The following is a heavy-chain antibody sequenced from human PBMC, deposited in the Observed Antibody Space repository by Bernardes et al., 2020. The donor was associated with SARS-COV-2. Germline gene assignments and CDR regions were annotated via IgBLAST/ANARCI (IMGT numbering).Heavy chain of an antibody. D-gene: IGHD6-19*01. CDR3: AKDKSSGWYPNFSNWYFDL. V-gene: IGHV3-9*01. J-gene: IGHJ2*01. CDR2: ISWNSGSI. CDR1: GFTFDDYA. Sequence: GGSLRLSCAASGFTFDDYAMHWVRQAPGKGLEWVSGISWNSGSIGYADSVKGRFTISRDNAKNSLYLQMNSLRAEDTALYYCAKDKSSGWYPNFSNWYFDLWGRGTLVTVSS.